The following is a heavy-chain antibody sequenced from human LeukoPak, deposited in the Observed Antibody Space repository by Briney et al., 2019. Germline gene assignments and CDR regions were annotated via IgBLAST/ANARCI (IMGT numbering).Heavy chain of an antibody. CDR2: INPNSGGT. CDR1: GYTFTGYY. Sequence: ASVKVSCKASGYTFTGYYMHWLRQAPGQGLEWMGWINPNSGGTNYAQKFQGRVTMTRDTSISTAYMELSRLRSDDTAVYYCARGGGGVRGGEDYFDYWGQGTLVTVSS. D-gene: IGHD3-10*01. J-gene: IGHJ4*02. CDR3: ARGGGGVRGGEDYFDY. V-gene: IGHV1-2*02.